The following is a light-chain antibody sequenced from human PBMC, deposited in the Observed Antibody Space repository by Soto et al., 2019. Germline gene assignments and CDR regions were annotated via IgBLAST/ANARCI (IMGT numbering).Light chain of an antibody. J-gene: IGKJ1*01. Sequence: DIQMTQSPPSLSASVGERVTITCRASQSVSVYLTWYQLKPGRAPKLLIHAASTWETGVPSSFSGSGSGTDFTLTISSLQPEDFATYYCHQTYGKPWTFGQGTKVVIK. V-gene: IGKV1-39*01. CDR3: HQTYGKPWT. CDR2: AAS. CDR1: QSVSVY.